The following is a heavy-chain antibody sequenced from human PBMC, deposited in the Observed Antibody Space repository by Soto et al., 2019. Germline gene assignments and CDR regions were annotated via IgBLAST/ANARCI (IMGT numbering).Heavy chain of an antibody. Sequence: QVQLVESGGGVVQPGRSLRLSCAASGFTFSSYGMHWVRQAPGKGLEWVAVIWYDGSNKYYADSVKGRFTISRDNSKNTLYLQMNSLRAEDTAVYYCASDDAAGKVMDVWGQGTTVTVSS. CDR2: IWYDGSNK. D-gene: IGHD6-13*01. CDR3: ASDDAAGKVMDV. J-gene: IGHJ6*02. CDR1: GFTFSSYG. V-gene: IGHV3-33*01.